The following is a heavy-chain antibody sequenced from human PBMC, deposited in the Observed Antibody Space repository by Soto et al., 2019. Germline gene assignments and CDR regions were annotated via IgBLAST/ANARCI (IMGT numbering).Heavy chain of an antibody. D-gene: IGHD3-16*02. J-gene: IGHJ6*02. CDR3: ARDRYYDYVWGSYRPPYYYGMDV. Sequence: VASVKVSCKASGYTFTSYGISWVRQAPGQGLEWMGWISAYNGNTNYAQKLQGRVTMTTDTSTSTAYMELRSLRSDDTAVYYCARDRYYDYVWGSYRPPYYYGMDVWGQGTTVTVSS. CDR2: ISAYNGNT. V-gene: IGHV1-18*01. CDR1: GYTFTSYG.